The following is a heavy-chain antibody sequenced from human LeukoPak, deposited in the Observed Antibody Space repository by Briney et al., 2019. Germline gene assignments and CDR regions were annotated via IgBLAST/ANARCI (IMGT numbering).Heavy chain of an antibody. J-gene: IGHJ4*02. V-gene: IGHV4-59*01. CDR2: IYYSGST. CDR1: GGSISSYY. D-gene: IGHD5/OR15-5a*01. Sequence: PSETLSITCTVSGGSISSYYWSWIRQPPGKGLEWIGYIYYSGSTNYNPSLKSRVTISVDTSKNQFSLKLSSVTAAGTAVYYCASSSVEYFDYWGQGTLVTVSS. CDR3: ASSSVEYFDY.